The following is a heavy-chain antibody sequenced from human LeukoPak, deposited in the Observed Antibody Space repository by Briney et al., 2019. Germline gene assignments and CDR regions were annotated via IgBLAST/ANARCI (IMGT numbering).Heavy chain of an antibody. D-gene: IGHD3-22*01. J-gene: IGHJ4*02. Sequence: PGGSLRLSCAASGFTFSSYGMHWVRQAPGKGLEWVAVISYDGSNKYYADSVKGRFTISRDNSKNTLYLQMNSLRAEDTAVYYCAEEGVTWYYDSSGYSGYFDYWGQGTLVTVSS. CDR3: AEEGVTWYYDSSGYSGYFDY. V-gene: IGHV3-30*18. CDR2: ISYDGSNK. CDR1: GFTFSSYG.